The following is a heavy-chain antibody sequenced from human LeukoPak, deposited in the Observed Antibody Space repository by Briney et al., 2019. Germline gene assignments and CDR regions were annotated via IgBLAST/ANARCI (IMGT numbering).Heavy chain of an antibody. CDR1: GYSISSGYF. CDR2: IYHSGNT. D-gene: IGHD2-21*01. J-gene: IGHJ4*02. CDR3: ARGAIIGGDFDY. V-gene: IGHV4-38-2*02. Sequence: SETLSLTCTVSGYSISSGYFWGWIRQPPGRGLEWIGSIYHSGNTYYNPSLKSRVSISVDTSKNQFSLKLSSVTAADTAVYYCARGAIIGGDFDYWGQGTLVTVSS.